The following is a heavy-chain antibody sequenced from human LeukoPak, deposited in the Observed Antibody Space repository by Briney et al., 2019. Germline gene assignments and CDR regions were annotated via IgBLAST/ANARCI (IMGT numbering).Heavy chain of an antibody. J-gene: IGHJ4*02. D-gene: IGHD3-22*01. CDR3: ARGGASSGYFAAGYFDY. CDR2: ISSSSSYI. Sequence: GGSLRLSCAASGFTFSSYSMNWVRQAPGKGLEWVSSISSSSSYIYYADSVKGRFTISRDNAKNSLYLQMNSLRAEDTAVYYCARGGASSGYFAAGYFDYWGQGTLVTVSS. CDR1: GFTFSSYS. V-gene: IGHV3-21*01.